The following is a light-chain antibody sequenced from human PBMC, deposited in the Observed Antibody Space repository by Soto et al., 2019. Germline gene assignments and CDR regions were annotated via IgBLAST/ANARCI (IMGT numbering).Light chain of an antibody. J-gene: IGLJ3*02. Sequence: QSALTQPASVSGSPGQSITISCTGTSSDDGGYNYVSWYQQHPGKAPKLMIYDVSNRPSGISERFSGSKSGNTASLTISGLQAEYEADYYCSSYTSINTLVFGGGTKLTVL. CDR1: SSDDGGYNY. V-gene: IGLV2-14*01. CDR3: SSYTSINTLV. CDR2: DVS.